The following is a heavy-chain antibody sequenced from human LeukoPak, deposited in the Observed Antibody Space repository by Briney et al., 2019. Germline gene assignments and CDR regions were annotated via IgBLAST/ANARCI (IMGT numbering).Heavy chain of an antibody. CDR1: GFTFSSYG. J-gene: IGHJ6*04. CDR2: ISYDGSNK. V-gene: IGHV3-30*18. CDR3: AELGITMIGGV. D-gene: IGHD3-10*02. Sequence: SGGSLRLSCAASGFTFSSYGMHWVRQAPGKGLEWVAVISYDGSNKYYGDYVKGRFTISRDNSKNTLYLQMNSLRAEDTAVYYCAELGITMIGGVWGKGTTVTISS.